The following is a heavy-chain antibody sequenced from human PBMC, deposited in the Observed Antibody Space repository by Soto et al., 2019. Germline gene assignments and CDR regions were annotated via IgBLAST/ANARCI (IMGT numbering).Heavy chain of an antibody. CDR1: GGSISSSSYY. D-gene: IGHD2-21*01. CDR2: IYYSGST. CDR3: ARLTYCGGDCYSQFDY. V-gene: IGHV4-39*01. Sequence: SETLSLTCTVSGGSISSSSYYWGWIRQPPGKGLEWIGSIYYSGSTYYNPSLKSRVTISVDTSKNQFSLKLSSVTAADTAVYYCARLTYCGGDCYSQFDYWGQGTLVTVSS. J-gene: IGHJ4*02.